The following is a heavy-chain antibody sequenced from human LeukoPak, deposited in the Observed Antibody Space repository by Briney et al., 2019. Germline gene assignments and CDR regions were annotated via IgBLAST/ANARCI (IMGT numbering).Heavy chain of an antibody. Sequence: ASVKVSCKASRFTFNNYVVSWVRQAPGQGLEWMGWICVYNGNTNYAQKLQGTVTMTTDTSTSTAYMELRSLKSDDTGVYYCAISPLAGYSRSWYCINYWGQGTLVTVSS. CDR3: AISPLAGYSRSWYCINY. V-gene: IGHV1-18*01. J-gene: IGHJ4*02. CDR1: RFTFNNYV. D-gene: IGHD6-13*01. CDR2: ICVYNGNT.